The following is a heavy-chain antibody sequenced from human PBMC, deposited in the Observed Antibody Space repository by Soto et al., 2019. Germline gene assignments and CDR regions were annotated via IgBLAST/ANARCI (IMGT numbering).Heavy chain of an antibody. CDR1: GFTFSSYW. V-gene: IGHV3-7*01. CDR3: ARASLYYDILTGYYPGGWELDV. D-gene: IGHD3-9*01. CDR2: IKQDGSEK. Sequence: EVQLVESGGGLVQPGGSLRLSCAASGFTFSSYWMSWVRQAPGKGLEWVANIKQDGSEKYYVDSVKGRFTISRDNAKNSLYLQMNSLRAEDTAVYYCARASLYYDILTGYYPGGWELDVWGKGTTVTVSS. J-gene: IGHJ6*04.